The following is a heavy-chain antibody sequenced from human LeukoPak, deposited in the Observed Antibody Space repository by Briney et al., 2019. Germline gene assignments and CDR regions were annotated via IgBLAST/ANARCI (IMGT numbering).Heavy chain of an antibody. J-gene: IGHJ4*02. Sequence: ASVKVSCKASGYTFTGYYMHWVRQAPGQGLEWMGWINPNSGGTNYAQKFQGRVTMTRDTSISTAYVELSRLRSDDTAVYYCATLGYCSSTSCPQLLYFDYWGQRTLVTVSS. V-gene: IGHV1-2*02. CDR1: GYTFTGYY. CDR3: ATLGYCSSTSCPQLLYFDY. CDR2: INPNSGGT. D-gene: IGHD2-2*01.